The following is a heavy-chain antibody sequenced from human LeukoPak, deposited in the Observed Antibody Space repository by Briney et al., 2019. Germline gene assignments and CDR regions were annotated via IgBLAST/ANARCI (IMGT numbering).Heavy chain of an antibody. CDR1: GFTLSSYW. D-gene: IGHD4-17*01. J-gene: IGHJ4*02. V-gene: IGHV3-7*01. CDR2: IKQDGSEK. Sequence: GGSLRLSCAVSGFTLSSYWMSWVRQAPGKGLEWVANIKQDGSEKHYVDSVKGRFTISRDNVKKSLYLQMNSLRAEDTAVYYCARLGARQMLEYWGQGTLVTVSS. CDR3: ARLGARQMLEY.